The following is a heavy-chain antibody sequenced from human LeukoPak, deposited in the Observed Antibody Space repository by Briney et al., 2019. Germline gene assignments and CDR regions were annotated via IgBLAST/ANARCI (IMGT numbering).Heavy chain of an antibody. Sequence: GGSLRLSCAASGFTSSSYAMSWVRQAAGQGLEWVSPISGRGGSTYYADSVKGRFTISRDNSKNTLYLQMNSLGAEDTAVYYCAKSPYYYDSSGYYYLPYWGQGTLVTVSS. CDR1: GFTSSSYA. CDR3: AKSPYYYDSSGYYYLPY. V-gene: IGHV3-23*01. D-gene: IGHD3-22*01. J-gene: IGHJ4*02. CDR2: ISGRGGST.